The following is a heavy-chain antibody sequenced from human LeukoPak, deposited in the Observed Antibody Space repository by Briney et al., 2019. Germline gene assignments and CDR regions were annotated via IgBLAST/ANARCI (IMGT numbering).Heavy chain of an antibody. V-gene: IGHV3-21*01. D-gene: IGHD3-3*01. Sequence: GGSLRLSCAASGFTFSSYSMNWVRQAPGKGLEWVSSISSSSSYIYYADSVKGRFTISRDNAKNSLYLQMNSLRAEDTAVYYCARGDFWSGYPNWFDPWGQGTLVTVSS. CDR2: ISSSSSYI. CDR3: ARGDFWSGYPNWFDP. CDR1: GFTFSSYS. J-gene: IGHJ5*02.